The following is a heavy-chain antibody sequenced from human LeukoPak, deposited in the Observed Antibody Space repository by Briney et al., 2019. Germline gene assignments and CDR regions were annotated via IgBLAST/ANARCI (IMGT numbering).Heavy chain of an antibody. D-gene: IGHD1-26*01. V-gene: IGHV3-23*01. Sequence: GGSLRLSCAASGLTFSNYAMLWVRQAPGKGLEWVSSTTSTGTVTFYADSVRDRFTISRDNPKDTLYLQMNSLRAEDTAVYYCAKLSIVGATSAFDYWGQGTLVIVSS. J-gene: IGHJ4*02. CDR1: GLTFSNYA. CDR3: AKLSIVGATSAFDY. CDR2: TTSTGTVT.